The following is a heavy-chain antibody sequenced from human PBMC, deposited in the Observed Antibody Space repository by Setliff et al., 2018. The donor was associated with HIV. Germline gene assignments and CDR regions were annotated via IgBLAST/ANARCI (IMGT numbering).Heavy chain of an antibody. J-gene: IGHJ4*02. CDR3: ARAGFGELFPEVFDY. Sequence: SQTLSLTCTVSGGSISNPNYHWSWIRQPAGKGLEWIGRLYPTGTTNYNPSLKSRVSISVDTSKNQFSLRLSPVTATDTAVYYCARAGFGELFPEVFDYWGQGALVTVSS. V-gene: IGHV4-61*02. D-gene: IGHD3-10*01. CDR1: GGSISNPNYH. CDR2: LYPTGTT.